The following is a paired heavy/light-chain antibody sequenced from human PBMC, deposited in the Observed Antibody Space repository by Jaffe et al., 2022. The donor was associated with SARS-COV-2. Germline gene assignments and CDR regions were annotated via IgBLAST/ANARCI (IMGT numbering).Light chain of an antibody. Sequence: EIVLTQSPATLSLSPGERATLSCRASQSVSSYLAWYQQKPGQAPRLLIYDTSDRATGIPGRFSGSGSGTDFTLTISSLEPEDFAVYYCQQRSNWPLTFGGGTKVEIK. J-gene: IGKJ4*01. CDR1: QSVSSY. V-gene: IGKV3-11*01. CDR2: DTS. CDR3: QQRSNWPLT.
Heavy chain of an antibody. CDR2: INAGNGNT. J-gene: IGHJ5*02. Sequence: QVQLVQSGAEVKRPGASVKVSCKASGFTFTIYALHWVRQAPGQRLEWMGWINAGNGNTKYSQNFQGRVTITRDTSASTVYMELSSLKSEDTAVYYCAREPLRSGIRNWFDPWGQGTLVTVSS. CDR3: AREPLRSGIRNWFDP. V-gene: IGHV1-3*01. D-gene: IGHD1-26*01. CDR1: GFTFTIYA.